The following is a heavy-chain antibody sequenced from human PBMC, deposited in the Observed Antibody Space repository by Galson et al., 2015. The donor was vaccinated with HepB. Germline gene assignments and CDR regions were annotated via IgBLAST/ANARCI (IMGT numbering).Heavy chain of an antibody. CDR1: GFTFRSFG. J-gene: IGHJ4*02. CDR3: AKEALPDYGGVTGFHF. D-gene: IGHD4-23*01. V-gene: IGHV3-33*06. Sequence: SLRLSCAASGFTFRSFGMHWVRRAPGKGLEWLAVIWYDGSKKYYTDSVKGRFTISKDTSKNTLYLQMDSLRVEDTAVYYCAKEALPDYGGVTGFHFWGQGTLVTVSS. CDR2: IWYDGSKK.